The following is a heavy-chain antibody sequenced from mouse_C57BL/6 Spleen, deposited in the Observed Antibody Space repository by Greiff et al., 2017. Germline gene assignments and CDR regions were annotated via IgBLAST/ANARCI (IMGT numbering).Heavy chain of an antibody. D-gene: IGHD2-14*01. Sequence: QVQLQQPGAELVMPGASVTLSCKASGYTFTSYWMHWVKQRPGQGLEWIGEIDPSDSYTNYTQKFKGRSTLTVDKSSSTSYMQRSSLTSEDSAVYYCARSDGVLYFDVWGTGTTVTVSS. J-gene: IGHJ1*03. CDR1: GYTFTSYW. V-gene: IGHV1-69*01. CDR2: IDPSDSYT. CDR3: ARSDGVLYFDV.